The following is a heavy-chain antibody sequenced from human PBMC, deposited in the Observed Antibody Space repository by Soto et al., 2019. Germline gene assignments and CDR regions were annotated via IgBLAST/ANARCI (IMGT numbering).Heavy chain of an antibody. CDR3: ARRFVGGTYPNGFDP. Sequence: QVQLRESGPGLVKPSQTLSLTCTVSDGSISSGAYYWSWIRPPPGKGLEWIGYIYFSGDTYYNPSLKGRLSISRDTSKNQFFLRLSSVTAADTAVYYRARRFVGGTYPNGFDPWGQGTLVTVSS. J-gene: IGHJ5*02. V-gene: IGHV4-30-4*01. CDR2: IYFSGDT. D-gene: IGHD6-19*01. CDR1: DGSISSGAYY.